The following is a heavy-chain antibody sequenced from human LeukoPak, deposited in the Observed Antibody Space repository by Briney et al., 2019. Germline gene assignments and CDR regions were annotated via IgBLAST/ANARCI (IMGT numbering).Heavy chain of an antibody. J-gene: IGHJ6*03. CDR1: GFTFSSYG. D-gene: IGHD1-14*01. V-gene: IGHV3-33*01. CDR2: IWYDGSNK. CDR3: ARGTTVYYYYYYMDV. Sequence: TGGSLRLSCAASGFTFSSYGMHWFRQAPGKGLEWVAVIWYDGSNKYYADSVKGRFTISRDNSKNTLYLQMNSLRAEDTAVYYCARGTTVYYYYYYMDVWGKGTTVTVSS.